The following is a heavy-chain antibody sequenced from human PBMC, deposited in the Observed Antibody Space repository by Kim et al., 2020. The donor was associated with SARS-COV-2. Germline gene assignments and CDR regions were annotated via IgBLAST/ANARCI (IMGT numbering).Heavy chain of an antibody. CDR3: ARSQLLAPFDY. J-gene: IGHJ4*02. CDR2: IYSGGST. V-gene: IGHV3-53*01. D-gene: IGHD6-6*01. Sequence: GGSLRLSCAASGFTVSSNYMSWVRQAPGKGLEWVSVIYSGGSTYYADSVKGRFTISRDNSKNTLYLQMNSLRAEDTAVYYCARSQLLAPFDYWGQGTLVTVSS. CDR1: GFTVSSNY.